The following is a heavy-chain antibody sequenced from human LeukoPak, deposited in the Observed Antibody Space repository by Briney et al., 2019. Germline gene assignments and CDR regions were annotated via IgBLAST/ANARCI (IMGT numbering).Heavy chain of an antibody. CDR1: GFTFSSCA. D-gene: IGHD3-16*01. V-gene: IGHV3-23*01. CDR3: ANEEPLYDYVWGSYLDY. Sequence: GGSLRLSCAASGFTFSSCAMSWVRQAPGKGLEWVSAISGSGGSTYYADSVKGRFTISRDNSKNTLYLQMNSLRAEDTAVYYCANEEPLYDYVWGSYLDYWGQGTLVTVSS. CDR2: ISGSGGST. J-gene: IGHJ4*02.